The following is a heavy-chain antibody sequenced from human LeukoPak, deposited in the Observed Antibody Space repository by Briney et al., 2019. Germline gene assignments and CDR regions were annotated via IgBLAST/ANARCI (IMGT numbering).Heavy chain of an antibody. CDR3: ARRSRQPRHDYFDY. CDR1: GDTFSNDA. CDR2: IIPKFGTT. Sequence: SVNVSCKTSGDTFSNDAISWVRQAPGQGPEWMGDIIPKFGTTNYAQKFRGRVSITTDDSTTTAYMELSRLKSDDTAVYYCARRSRQPRHDYFDYWGLGTLVTVSS. V-gene: IGHV1-69*05. D-gene: IGHD1-1*01. J-gene: IGHJ4*02.